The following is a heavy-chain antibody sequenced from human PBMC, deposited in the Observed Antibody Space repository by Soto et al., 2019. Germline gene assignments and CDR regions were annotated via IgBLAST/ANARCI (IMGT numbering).Heavy chain of an antibody. J-gene: IGHJ1*01. CDR2: IYYSGRT. CDR1: GGSITSSGYY. Sequence: SETLSLSCTVSGGSITSSGYYWAWIRQSPGKGLEWIGSIYYSGRTYYNPSLKSRVALSVDTPMNQFSLKLSSVTAADTAVYYCASRHTYYYDSSRHSPMEIHSPHWAQGTLVTVS. D-gene: IGHD3-22*01. CDR3: ASRHTYYYDSSRHSPMEIHSPH. V-gene: IGHV4-39*01.